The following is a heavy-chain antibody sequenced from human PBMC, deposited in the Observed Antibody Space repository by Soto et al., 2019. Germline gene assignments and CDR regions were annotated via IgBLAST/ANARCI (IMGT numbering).Heavy chain of an antibody. D-gene: IGHD3-3*01. J-gene: IGHJ4*02. CDR3: AKDHVFFGRI. V-gene: IGHV3-23*01. Sequence: GGSLRPSCASSGFTFSRHAMSWVRQAPGQGLEWVSAIIGSGGSTYYADSVKGRFTIARDNSKNTLYLQMNSLRAEDTAVYYCAKDHVFFGRIWGQGTQVTVSS. CDR2: IIGSGGST. CDR1: GFTFSRHA.